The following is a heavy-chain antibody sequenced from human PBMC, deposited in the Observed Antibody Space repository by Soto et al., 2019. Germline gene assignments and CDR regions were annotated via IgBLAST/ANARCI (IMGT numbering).Heavy chain of an antibody. V-gene: IGHV1-18*01. CDR2: VSAYNGEK. CDR3: ARGTSIPASGDY. Sequence: ASVKVSCKASGYTFTNYGINWVRQAPGQGLEWLGWVSAYNGEKRYAQKVQTRVIMTTDTSTTTAYMELRSLRSDDTAVYYCARGTSIPASGDYWGQGTLVTVSS. J-gene: IGHJ4*01. D-gene: IGHD6-6*01. CDR1: GYTFTNYG.